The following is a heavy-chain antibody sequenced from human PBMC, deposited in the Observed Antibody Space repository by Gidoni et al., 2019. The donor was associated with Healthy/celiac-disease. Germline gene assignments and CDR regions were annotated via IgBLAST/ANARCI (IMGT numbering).Heavy chain of an antibody. Sequence: QVQLVESGGGVVQPGRSLRLSCAASGFTFSSYAMHWVRQAPGKGLEWVAVIWYDGSNKYYADSVKGRFTISRDNSKNTLYLQMNSLRAEDTAVYYCARGSVRGYCSGGSCYPLGYWGQGTLVTVSS. CDR1: GFTFSSYA. D-gene: IGHD2-15*01. CDR2: IWYDGSNK. J-gene: IGHJ4*02. CDR3: ARGSVRGYCSGGSCYPLGY. V-gene: IGHV3-33*01.